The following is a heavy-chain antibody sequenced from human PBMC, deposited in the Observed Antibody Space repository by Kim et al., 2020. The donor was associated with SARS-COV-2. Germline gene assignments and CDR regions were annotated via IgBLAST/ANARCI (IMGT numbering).Heavy chain of an antibody. Sequence: GGTRDYAAPVKGRFTISRDDSKNTLYLQMNSLKTEDTAVYYCTTLGRYWGQGTLVTVSS. V-gene: IGHV3-15*01. CDR3: TTLGRY. CDR2: GGTR. J-gene: IGHJ4*02.